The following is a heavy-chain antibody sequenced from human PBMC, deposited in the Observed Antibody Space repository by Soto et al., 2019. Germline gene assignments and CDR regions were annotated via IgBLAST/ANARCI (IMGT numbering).Heavy chain of an antibody. CDR3: ALRTVMEVWFDP. D-gene: IGHD4-4*01. J-gene: IGHJ5*02. Sequence: ASVKVSCKASGYTFTSYAMHWVRQAPGQRLEWMGWINAGNGNTKYSQKFQGRVTITRDTSASTAYMELSSLRSEDTAVYYCALRTVMEVWFDPWGQGTLVTVSS. CDR1: GYTFTSYA. CDR2: INAGNGNT. V-gene: IGHV1-3*01.